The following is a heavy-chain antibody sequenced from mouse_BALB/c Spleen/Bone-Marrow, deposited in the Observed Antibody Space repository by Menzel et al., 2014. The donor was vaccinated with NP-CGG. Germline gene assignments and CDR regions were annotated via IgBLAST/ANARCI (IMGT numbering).Heavy chain of an antibody. D-gene: IGHD2-4*01. CDR2: IWGDGST. J-gene: IGHJ4*01. CDR1: GFSLTGYG. CDR3: ARDSFLITRALDY. V-gene: IGHV2-6-7*01. Sequence: VKLVESGPGLVAPSQSLSITCTVSGFSLTGYGVSWVRQSPGKGLEWLGMIWGDGSTDYNSALKSRPSISKDNSKSQVFLKMNSLQTDDTARYYCARDSFLITRALDYWGQGTSVTVSS.